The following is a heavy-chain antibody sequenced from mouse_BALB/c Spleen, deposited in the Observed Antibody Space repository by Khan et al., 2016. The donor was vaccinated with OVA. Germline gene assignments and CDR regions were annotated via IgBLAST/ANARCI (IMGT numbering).Heavy chain of an antibody. Sequence: EAHLVESGGGLVKPGGSLKLSCVVSGFNFSSYGMSWVRQTPEKRLEWVATISGGGTYTFYSDSAKGRFTISRDNAKNNLYLQMSSLRSEEPALYDCASRRTTMILTGFAYWGQGTLVTVSA. V-gene: IGHV5-9-2*01. D-gene: IGHD2-4*01. CDR1: GFNFSSYG. CDR3: ASRRTTMILTGFAY. CDR2: ISGGGTYT. J-gene: IGHJ3*01.